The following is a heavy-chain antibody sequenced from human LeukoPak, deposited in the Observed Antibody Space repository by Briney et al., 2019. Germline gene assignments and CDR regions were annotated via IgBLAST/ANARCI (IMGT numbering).Heavy chain of an antibody. Sequence: SQTLSLTCAISGDSVSSNSVTWNWIRQSPSRGLEWLGRTYYRSTWYNDYAVPVRGRITVNPDTSKNQFSLHLNSVTPEDTAVYYCARRLTQYDCFDLWGQGILVTVSS. CDR1: GDSVSSNSVT. V-gene: IGHV6-1*01. CDR2: TYYRSTWYN. D-gene: IGHD2-2*01. J-gene: IGHJ5*02. CDR3: ARRLTQYDCFDL.